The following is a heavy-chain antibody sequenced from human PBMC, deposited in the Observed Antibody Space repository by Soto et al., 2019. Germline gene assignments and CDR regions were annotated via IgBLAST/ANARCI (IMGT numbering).Heavy chain of an antibody. CDR1: GGSFSCHS. CDR3: STRAYDTNGYYRFDP. J-gene: IGHJ5*01. D-gene: IGHD3-22*01. Sequence: KTSETLSLTCAVYGGSFSCHSWTWIRQSPGKGLEWIGDINHSGGVNYSPSLKSRVTISLDTSKNQFSLTLSAVTAADTAMYYCSTRAYDTNGYYRFDPWGQGTLVTVSS. V-gene: IGHV4-34*01. CDR2: INHSGGV.